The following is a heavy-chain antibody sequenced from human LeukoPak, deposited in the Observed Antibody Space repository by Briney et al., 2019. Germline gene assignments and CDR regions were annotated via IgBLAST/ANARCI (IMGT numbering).Heavy chain of an antibody. V-gene: IGHV4-59*12. Sequence: SETLSLTCTVSGGSISSYYWSWIRQPPGKGLEWTGYIYYSGSTNYNPSLKTRVTMSVDTSKNQFSLKLSSVTAADTAVYYCARGPLTMTRGFDPWGQGTLVTVSS. D-gene: IGHD4-17*01. CDR3: ARGPLTMTRGFDP. J-gene: IGHJ5*02. CDR2: IYYSGST. CDR1: GGSISSYY.